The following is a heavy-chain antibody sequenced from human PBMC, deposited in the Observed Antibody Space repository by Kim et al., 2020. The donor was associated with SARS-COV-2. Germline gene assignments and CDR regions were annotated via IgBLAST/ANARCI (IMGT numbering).Heavy chain of an antibody. CDR3: ARDSHRVFYDSSGYTDHDAFDI. J-gene: IGHJ3*02. Sequence: GGSLRLSCAASGFTFSSYSMNWVRQAPGKGLEWVSSISSSSSYIYYADSVKGRFTISRDNAKNSLYLQMNSLRAEDTAVYYCARDSHRVFYDSSGYTDHDAFDIWGQGTMVTVSS. CDR2: ISSSSSYI. V-gene: IGHV3-21*01. CDR1: GFTFSSYS. D-gene: IGHD3-22*01.